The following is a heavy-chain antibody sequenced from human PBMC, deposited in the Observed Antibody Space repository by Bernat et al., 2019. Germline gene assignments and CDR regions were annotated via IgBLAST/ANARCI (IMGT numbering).Heavy chain of an antibody. D-gene: IGHD6-13*01. Sequence: QVQLVESGGGVVQPGRSLRLSCAASGFTLNSCGMHWVRQTPGRGLEWVAFMSADGRNKYYADSVKGRFTISSDNSKNTLYLQMDSLRVDDTALYYCAKDRLGYSPFEYWGQGTLVTVST. CDR3: AKDRLGYSPFEY. V-gene: IGHV3-30*18. CDR2: MSADGRNK. CDR1: GFTLNSCG. J-gene: IGHJ4*02.